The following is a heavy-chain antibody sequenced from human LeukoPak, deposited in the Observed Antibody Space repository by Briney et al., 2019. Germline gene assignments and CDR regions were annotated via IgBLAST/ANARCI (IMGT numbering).Heavy chain of an antibody. V-gene: IGHV3-9*01. D-gene: IGHD7-27*01. CDR1: GFTFDDYA. Sequence: GRSLRLSCAASGFTFDDYAMHWVRQAPGKGLEWVSGISWNSGSIGYADSVKGRFTISRDNAKNSLYLQMNSLRAEDTALYYCAKADSPNWGSDFDYWGQGTLVTVSS. CDR2: ISWNSGSI. J-gene: IGHJ4*02. CDR3: AKADSPNWGSDFDY.